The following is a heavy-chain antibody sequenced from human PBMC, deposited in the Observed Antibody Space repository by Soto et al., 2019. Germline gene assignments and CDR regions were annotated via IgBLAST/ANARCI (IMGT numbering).Heavy chain of an antibody. Sequence: EVQLVASGGGLVQPGGSLRLSCAASGFTLSNFWMSWVRQAPGKGLEWVASIKEDGSEKTSVDSVKGRFTISRDNAQNSLYLQMNRLRVDDAAVYYCASYRTLGCWGQGTPVIVSS. J-gene: IGHJ4*02. CDR3: ASYRTLGC. D-gene: IGHD1-26*01. CDR2: IKEDGSEK. V-gene: IGHV3-7*03. CDR1: GFTLSNFW.